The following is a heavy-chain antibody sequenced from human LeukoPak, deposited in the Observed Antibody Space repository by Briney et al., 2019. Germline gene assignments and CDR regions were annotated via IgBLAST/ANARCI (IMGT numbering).Heavy chain of an antibody. Sequence: GESLKISCKGSGYSFTSYWIGWVRQVPGKGLEWMGIIYPGDSDTRYSPSFQGQVTISADKSISTAYLQWSSLKASDTAMYYCARHPQYSSGSWWFDPWGQGTLVTVSS. D-gene: IGHD6-19*01. CDR2: IYPGDSDT. CDR3: ARHPQYSSGSWWFDP. J-gene: IGHJ5*02. CDR1: GYSFTSYW. V-gene: IGHV5-51*01.